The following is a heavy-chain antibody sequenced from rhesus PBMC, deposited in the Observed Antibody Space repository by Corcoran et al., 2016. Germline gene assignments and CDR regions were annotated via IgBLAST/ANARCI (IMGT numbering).Heavy chain of an antibody. V-gene: IGHV4-173*01. D-gene: IGHD3-9*01. Sequence: QLQLQESGPGLVKPSETLSLTCAVSGGSISSNYWSWIRQPPGKGLEWIGRISGSGGSTDYNPSLKSRVTISTDTSKNQFSLKLSSVTAADTAVYYCARDITRMITVTGYGLDSWGQGVVVTVSS. J-gene: IGHJ6*01. CDR2: ISGSGGST. CDR1: GGSISSNY. CDR3: ARDITRMITVTGYGLDS.